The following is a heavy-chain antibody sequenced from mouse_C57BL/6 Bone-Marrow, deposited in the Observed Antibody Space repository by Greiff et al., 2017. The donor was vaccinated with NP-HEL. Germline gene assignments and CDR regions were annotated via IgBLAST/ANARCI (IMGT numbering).Heavy chain of an antibody. CDR1: GYTFTSYG. D-gene: IGHD2-3*01. Sequence: QVQLQQSGAELARPGASVKLSCKASGYTFTSYGISWVKQRTGQGLEWIGAIYPRSGNTYYNEKFKGKATLTADKSSSTAYMELRSLTSADSAVYFCARGRGLLRGYWGQGTTLTVSS. CDR2: IYPRSGNT. J-gene: IGHJ2*01. CDR3: ARGRGLLRGY. V-gene: IGHV1-81*01.